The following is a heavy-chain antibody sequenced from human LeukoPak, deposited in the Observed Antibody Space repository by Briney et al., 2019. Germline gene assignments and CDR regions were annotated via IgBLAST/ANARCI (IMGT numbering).Heavy chain of an antibody. D-gene: IGHD6-25*01. V-gene: IGHV1-46*01. CDR2: INPSGGST. J-gene: IGHJ5*02. CDR3: ARDRISGGFDP. Sequence: GASVKVSCKASGYTFTSYYMHWVRQAPGQGLEWMGIINPSGGSTSYAQKFQGRVTMTRDTSTSTVYMELSSLRSGDTAVYYCARDRISGGFDPWGQGTLVTVSS. CDR1: GYTFTSYY.